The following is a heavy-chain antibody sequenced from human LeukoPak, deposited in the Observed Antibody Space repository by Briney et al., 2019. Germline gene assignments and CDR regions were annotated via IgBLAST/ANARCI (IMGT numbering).Heavy chain of an antibody. J-gene: IGHJ4*02. CDR2: LSGNGNTI. V-gene: IGHV3-23*01. CDR1: GFTLSTYA. CDR3: AKALYGGHDY. Sequence: GGPLRLSCAASGFTLSTYAMSWVRQAPGKGLECVSALSGNGNTIYYADSVKGRFTISRDNSKNTLSLQMNSLRAEDTAVYYCAKALYGGHDYWGQGTLVTVSS. D-gene: IGHD4-23*01.